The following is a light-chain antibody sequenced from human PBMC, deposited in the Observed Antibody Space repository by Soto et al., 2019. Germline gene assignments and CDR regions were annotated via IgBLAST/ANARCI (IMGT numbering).Light chain of an antibody. V-gene: IGLV2-23*02. CDR2: EVS. CDR3: CSYAGSSTYV. Sequence: SVLTQPASVSGSPGQSITISCTGTSSDVGSYNLVSWHQQHPGKAPKLMIYEVSKRAAGVSNRFSGSKSGNTASMTISELQAEDEADYYCCSYAGSSTYVCGTGTTVTVL. CDR1: SSDVGSYNL. J-gene: IGLJ1*01.